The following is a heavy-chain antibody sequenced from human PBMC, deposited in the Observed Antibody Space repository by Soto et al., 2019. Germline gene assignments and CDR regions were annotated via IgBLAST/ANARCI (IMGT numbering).Heavy chain of an antibody. Sequence: GGSLRLSCAGSGFICSSYDMSWVRQAPGKGVEWVSTILVGGSTHYEDSVRGRFTISRDRSKNTMYLQMTSLTAEDSAMYYCARGSTDSYPGSRIFDFWGRGTLVTVSS. CDR1: GFICSSYD. J-gene: IGHJ4*02. V-gene: IGHV3-23*01. CDR3: ARGSTDSYPGSRIFDF. CDR2: ILVGGST. D-gene: IGHD3-10*01.